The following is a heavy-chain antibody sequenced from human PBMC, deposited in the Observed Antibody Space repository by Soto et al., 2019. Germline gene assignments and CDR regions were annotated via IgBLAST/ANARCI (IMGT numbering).Heavy chain of an antibody. CDR1: GGSFSGYY. CDR2: INHSGST. V-gene: IGHV4-34*01. J-gene: IGHJ4*02. CDR3: ARPIYYDSSGYRDY. D-gene: IGHD3-22*01. Sequence: QVQLQQWGAGLLKPSETLSLTCAVYGGSFSGYYWSWIRQPPGKGLEWMGEINHSGSTNYNPSLKSRVTISVDTSKNQFCLKLSSVTAADTAVYYCARPIYYDSSGYRDYWGQGTLVTVSS.